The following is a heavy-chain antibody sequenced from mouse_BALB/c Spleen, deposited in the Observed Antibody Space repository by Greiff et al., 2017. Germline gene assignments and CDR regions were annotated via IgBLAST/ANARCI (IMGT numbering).Heavy chain of an antibody. CDR2: IYPGDGDT. D-gene: IGHD2-14*01. V-gene: IGHV1-80*01. CDR3: AAYYRYSYAMDY. Sequence: VQLVESGAELVRPGSSVKISCKASGYAFSSYWMNWVKQRPGQGLEWIGQIYPGDGDTNYNGKFKGKATLTADKSSSTAYMQLSSLTSEDSAVYFCAAYYRYSYAMDYWGQGTSVTVSS. CDR1: GYAFSSYW. J-gene: IGHJ4*01.